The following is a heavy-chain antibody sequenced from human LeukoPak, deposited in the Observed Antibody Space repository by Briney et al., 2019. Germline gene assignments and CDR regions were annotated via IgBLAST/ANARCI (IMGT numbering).Heavy chain of an antibody. J-gene: IGHJ4*02. Sequence: PGGSLRLSCAASGFTFTSYAMSWVRQAPGKGLEWVSGINWIGDSTVYADSVKGRFTISRDNAKTSLYLQMHSLRAEDTAFYYCARGGYYYDSSGYSTGDYFDYWGQGTLVTVSS. CDR1: GFTFTSYA. CDR3: ARGGYYYDSSGYSTGDYFDY. D-gene: IGHD3-22*01. CDR2: INWIGDST. V-gene: IGHV3-20*04.